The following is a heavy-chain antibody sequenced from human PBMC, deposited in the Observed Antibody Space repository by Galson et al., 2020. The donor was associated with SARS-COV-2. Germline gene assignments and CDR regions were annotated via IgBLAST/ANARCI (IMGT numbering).Heavy chain of an antibody. CDR1: GFNFNIFS. CDR3: ARHLGLNHDQGRHFQH. J-gene: IGHJ1*01. CDR2: ISATSGHR. D-gene: IGHD3-16*01. V-gene: IGHV3-21*01. Sequence: KIGESLKISCTASGFNFNIFSLNWVRQAPGKGLEWVSSISATSGHRDYADSVKGRFTVSRDNAKKSLFLEMSSLMAEDTAVYYCARHLGLNHDQGRHFQHWGQGTLVTVSS.